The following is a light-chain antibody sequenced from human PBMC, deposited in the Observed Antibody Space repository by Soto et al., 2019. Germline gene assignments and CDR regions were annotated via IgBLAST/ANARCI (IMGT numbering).Light chain of an antibody. CDR1: QSVLYSSNNKNY. J-gene: IGKJ3*01. CDR2: WAS. Sequence: DIEMTQSPDSLAVSLGERATINCKSSQSVLYSSNNKNYLAWYQQKPGQPPKLLIYWASTRESGFPDRFSGSGSGTDFTLTISSLQAEDVAVFYCQQYFTTPLTFGPGTKVDIK. CDR3: QQYFTTPLT. V-gene: IGKV4-1*01.